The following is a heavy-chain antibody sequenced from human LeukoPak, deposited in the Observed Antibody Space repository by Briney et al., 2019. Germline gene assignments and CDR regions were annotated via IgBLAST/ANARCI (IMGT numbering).Heavy chain of an antibody. CDR1: GFTFSDYY. V-gene: IGHV3-11*01. Sequence: GGSLRLSCAASGFTFSDYYMSWMRQAPGQGLEWVSYISTSGSTIYHADSVKGRFTISRDNAKNSLYLQMNSLRAEDTAVYYCAREHCSTTSCYFDYWGQESLVTVSS. CDR3: AREHCSTTSCYFDY. D-gene: IGHD2-2*01. J-gene: IGHJ4*02. CDR2: ISTSGSTI.